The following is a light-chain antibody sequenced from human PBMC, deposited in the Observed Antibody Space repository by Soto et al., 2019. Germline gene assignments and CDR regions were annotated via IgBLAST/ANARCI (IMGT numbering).Light chain of an antibody. V-gene: IGLV2-23*01. CDR2: EGS. CDR3: CAYAGSSTVI. Sequence: QSALTQPASVSGSPGQSITISCTGTRSDVGRFNLVSWYQQHPGKAPKLMIYEGSKRPSGVSNRFSGSQSGNTASLTISGLQAEDEADYYCCAYAGSSTVIFGGGTKLTVL. CDR1: RSDVGRFNL. J-gene: IGLJ2*01.